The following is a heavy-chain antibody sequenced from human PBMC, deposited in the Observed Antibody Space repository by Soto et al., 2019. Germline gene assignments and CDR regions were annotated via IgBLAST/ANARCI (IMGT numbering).Heavy chain of an antibody. D-gene: IGHD2-21*02. Sequence: QLQLQESGPGLVKPSETLSLTCTVSGGSISSSSYYWGWIRQPPGKGLEWIGSIYYSGSTYYNPSLKRRVTISVDTSKNQFSLKLSSVTAADTAVYYCARRGGILRGGDRYPLGWFDPWGQGTLVTVSS. CDR3: ARRGGILRGGDRYPLGWFDP. CDR1: GGSISSSSYY. CDR2: IYYSGST. V-gene: IGHV4-39*01. J-gene: IGHJ5*02.